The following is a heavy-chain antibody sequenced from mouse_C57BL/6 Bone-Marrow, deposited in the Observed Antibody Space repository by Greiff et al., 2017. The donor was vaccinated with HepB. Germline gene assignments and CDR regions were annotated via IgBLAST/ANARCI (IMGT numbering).Heavy chain of an antibody. CDR2: IDPENGDT. V-gene: IGHV14-4*01. CDR3: TTVVAHYYAMDY. CDR1: GFNIKDDY. D-gene: IGHD1-1*01. J-gene: IGHJ4*01. Sequence: VQLQQSGAELVRPGASVKLSCTASGFNIKDDYMHWVKQRPEQGLEWIGWIDPENGDTEDASKFQGKATITADTSSNTAYLQLSSLTSEDTAVYYCTTVVAHYYAMDYWGQGTSVTVSS.